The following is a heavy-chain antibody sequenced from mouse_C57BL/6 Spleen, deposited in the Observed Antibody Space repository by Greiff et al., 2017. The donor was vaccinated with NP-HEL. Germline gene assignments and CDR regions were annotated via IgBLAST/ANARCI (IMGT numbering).Heavy chain of an antibody. CDR2: INPYNGGT. CDR3: ARGNWDGVYFFDY. CDR1: GYTFTDYY. V-gene: IGHV1-19*01. Sequence: EVQLQQSGPVLVKPGASVKMSCKASGYTFTDYYMNWVKQSHGQGLEWIGVINPYNGGTSYNQKFKGKATLTVDKSSSTAYMELSSLTSEDSAVYYCARGNWDGVYFFDYWGKGTTLPASS. J-gene: IGHJ2*01. D-gene: IGHD4-1*01.